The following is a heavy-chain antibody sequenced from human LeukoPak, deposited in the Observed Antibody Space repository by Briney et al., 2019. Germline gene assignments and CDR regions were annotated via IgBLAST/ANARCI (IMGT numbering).Heavy chain of an antibody. CDR1: GFTFSDYY. J-gene: IGHJ4*02. CDR2: ISSSGSTI. Sequence: GGSLRLSCAASGFTFSDYYMSWIRQAPGKGLEWVSYISSSGSTIYYADSVKGRFTISRDNAKNSLYLQMNSLRAEDTAVYYCARARRGIVVVTAIPIPDYWGQGTLVTVSS. D-gene: IGHD2-21*02. V-gene: IGHV3-11*01. CDR3: ARARRGIVVVTAIPIPDY.